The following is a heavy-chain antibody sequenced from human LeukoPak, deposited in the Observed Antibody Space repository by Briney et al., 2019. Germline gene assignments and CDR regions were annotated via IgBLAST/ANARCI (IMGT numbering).Heavy chain of an antibody. CDR2: ISSSGSTI. Sequence: GGSLRLSCAASGFTFNRYEMNWVRQAPGKGLEWVSYISSSGSTISYAHSLEGGFTISRDKSRNSLYLQMNSLRAEDTAVYYCARDFRRDYVWGSHRYTGPYWGQGTLVTVSS. V-gene: IGHV3-48*03. CDR1: GFTFNRYE. J-gene: IGHJ4*02. D-gene: IGHD3-16*02. CDR3: ARDFRRDYVWGSHRYTGPY.